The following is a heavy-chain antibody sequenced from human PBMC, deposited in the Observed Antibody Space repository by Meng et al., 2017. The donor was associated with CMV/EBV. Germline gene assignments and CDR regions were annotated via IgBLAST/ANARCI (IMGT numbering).Heavy chain of an antibody. CDR3: ARGDTSGNFLEY. CDR2: IFYSGNSGTT. Sequence: SYTLSLTCIVSGTSISSYYWNWLRQPPGKGLEWIGYIFYSGNSGTTKYNPSLKSRVTIAVDTSKNQFSLKLSSVTAADTAVFYCARGDTSGNFLEYWGQGALVTVSS. CDR1: GTSISSYY. J-gene: IGHJ4*02. D-gene: IGHD2-15*01. V-gene: IGHV4-59*01.